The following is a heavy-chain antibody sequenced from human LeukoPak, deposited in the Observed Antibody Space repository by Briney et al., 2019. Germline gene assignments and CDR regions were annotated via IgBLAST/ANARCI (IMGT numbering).Heavy chain of an antibody. J-gene: IGHJ3*02. CDR2: IRYDGSNK. Sequence: GGSLRLSCAASGFTFNTYWMIWVRQAPGKGLEWVAFIRYDGSNKYYADSVKGRFTISRDNSKNTLYLQMNSLRAEDTAVYYCAKDIAAAGNDAFDIWGQGTMVTVSS. D-gene: IGHD6-13*01. CDR1: GFTFNTYW. CDR3: AKDIAAAGNDAFDI. V-gene: IGHV3-30*02.